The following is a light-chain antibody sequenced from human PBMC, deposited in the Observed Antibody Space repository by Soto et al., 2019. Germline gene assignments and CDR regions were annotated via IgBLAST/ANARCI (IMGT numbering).Light chain of an antibody. CDR1: QTISSW. J-gene: IGKJ1*01. CDR3: QHYISYSQA. CDR2: KAS. Sequence: DIQMTQSPSTLSGSIGDRVTITCRASQTISSWLAWYQQKPGKAPKLLIYKASTLKRGVPSRFSGSGSGTEFTLTISSLQPDDFATYYCQHYISYSQAFGQGTKVDIK. V-gene: IGKV1-5*03.